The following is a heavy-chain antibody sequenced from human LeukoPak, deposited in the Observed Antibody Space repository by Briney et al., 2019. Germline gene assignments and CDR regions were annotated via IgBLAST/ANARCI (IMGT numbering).Heavy chain of an antibody. Sequence: ASVKVSCKASGYTFTTYYISWVRQAPGQGLEWMGWLNPNSGVTKYAQKFQGRVTMTRDTSISTAYMELSSLRSDDTAVYYCAREDNWNYDYWGQGTLVTVSS. J-gene: IGHJ4*02. CDR2: LNPNSGVT. V-gene: IGHV1-2*02. CDR1: GYTFTTYY. D-gene: IGHD1-7*01. CDR3: AREDNWNYDY.